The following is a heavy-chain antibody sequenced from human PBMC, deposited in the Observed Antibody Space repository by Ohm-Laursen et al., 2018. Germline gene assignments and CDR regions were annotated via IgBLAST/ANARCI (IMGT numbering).Heavy chain of an antibody. CDR2: ISGSGGST. Sequence: GSLRLSCSASGFTFSSYAMSWVRQAPGRGLEWVSAISGSGGSTYYADSVKGRFTISRDNSKNTLYLQMNSLRAEDTAVYYCAKRKQGAFDYWGQGTLVTVSS. J-gene: IGHJ4*02. CDR3: AKRKQGAFDY. D-gene: IGHD1-14*01. CDR1: GFTFSSYA. V-gene: IGHV3-23*01.